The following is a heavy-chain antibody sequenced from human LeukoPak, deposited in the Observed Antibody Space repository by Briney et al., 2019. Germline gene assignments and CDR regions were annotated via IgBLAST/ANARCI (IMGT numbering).Heavy chain of an antibody. CDR1: GYTFTGYY. CDR2: INPNSGGT. J-gene: IGHJ4*02. V-gene: IGHV1-2*02. CDR3: ASIVGYSYGYYFDY. Sequence: ASVTVSCKASGYTFTGYYMHWVRQAPGQGLEWMGWINPNSGGTNYAQKFQGRVTMTRDTSISTAYMELSRLRSDDTAVYYCASIVGYSYGYYFDYWGQGTLVTVSS. D-gene: IGHD5-18*01.